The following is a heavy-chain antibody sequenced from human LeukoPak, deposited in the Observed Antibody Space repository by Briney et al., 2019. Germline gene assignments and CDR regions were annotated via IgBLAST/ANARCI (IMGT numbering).Heavy chain of an antibody. J-gene: IGHJ5*02. CDR1: GGSISSGGYY. V-gene: IGHV4-31*03. D-gene: IGHD2-2*01. CDR3: ARRGTSIVVVPAAMPLGWFDP. CDR2: IYYSGST. Sequence: SQTLSLTCTVSGGSISSGGYYWSWIRQHPGKGLERIGYIYYSGSTYYNPSLKSRVTISVDTSKNQFSLKLSSVTAADTAVYYCARRGTSIVVVPAAMPLGWFDPWGQGTLVTVSS.